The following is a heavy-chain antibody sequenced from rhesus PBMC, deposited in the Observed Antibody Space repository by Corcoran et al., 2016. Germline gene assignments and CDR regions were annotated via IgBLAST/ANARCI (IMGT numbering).Heavy chain of an antibody. D-gene: IGHD6-37*01. CDR3: ARRWGRNYGLDS. Sequence: QVQLQESGPGLVKPSETLSLTCAVSGYSISSGYYWSWIRQPPGKGLEWIGYITYSGSTSYNPSLKSRVTISRDTSKNQFSLKLSSVTAADTAVYYCARRWGRNYGLDSWGQGVVVTVSS. CDR1: GYSISSGYY. V-gene: IGHV4-122*02. CDR2: ITYSGST. J-gene: IGHJ6*01.